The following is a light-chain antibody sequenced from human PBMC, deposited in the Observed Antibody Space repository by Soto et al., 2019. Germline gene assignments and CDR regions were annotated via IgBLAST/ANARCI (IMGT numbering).Light chain of an antibody. CDR1: SSDVGGYNY. CDR3: CSSAGTYTAV. J-gene: IGLJ3*02. V-gene: IGLV2-11*01. CDR2: DVS. Sequence: QSVLTQPRSVSGSPGQSVTISCTGTSSDVGGYNYVSWYQQHPGKAPKLIIYDVSKRPSGVPDRFSGSKSGNTASLTISGLQAEDGADYYCCSSAGTYTAVFGGGTKVTVL.